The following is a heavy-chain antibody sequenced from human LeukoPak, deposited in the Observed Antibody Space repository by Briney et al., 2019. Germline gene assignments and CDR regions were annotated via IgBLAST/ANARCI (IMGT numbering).Heavy chain of an antibody. V-gene: IGHV3-21*06. CDR3: AKDMTTVVTPYYYYYMDV. Sequence: PGGSLRLSCAASGFTFSYYSMNWVRQAPGKGLEWVSSISESGAHTFYADSVKGRFIVFRDNAQNSLYLEMNSLRLEDTAVCYCAKDMTTVVTPYYYYYMDVWGKGTPVTVSS. CDR1: GFTFSYYS. D-gene: IGHD4-23*01. CDR2: ISESGAHT. J-gene: IGHJ6*03.